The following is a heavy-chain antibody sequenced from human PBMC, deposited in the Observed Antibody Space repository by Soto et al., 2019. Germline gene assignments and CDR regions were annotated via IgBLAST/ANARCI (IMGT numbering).Heavy chain of an antibody. CDR1: DYIFLAYG. J-gene: IGHJ2*01. V-gene: IGHV1-18*01. D-gene: IGHD2-15*01. CDR3: ARDDCNGGSCDGGHYLDL. Sequence: QVQLVQSGPEVKNAGASVKVSCTAPTDYIFLAYGFDWVRQAPGQGLEWMGWISPKFGRTNYARTLQDRFTMTTDVSTKTVSMELRDLRSVDTAVYYCARDDCNGGSCDGGHYLDLWGRGTPISVSS. CDR2: ISPKFGRT.